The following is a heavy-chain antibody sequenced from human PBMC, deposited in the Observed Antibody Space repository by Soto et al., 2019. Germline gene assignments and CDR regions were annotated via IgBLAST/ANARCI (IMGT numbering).Heavy chain of an antibody. V-gene: IGHV1-3*01. J-gene: IGHJ6*02. CDR1: GYTFTSYA. Sequence: ASVKVSCKASGYTFTSYAMHWVRQAPGQRLEWMGWINAGNGNTKYSQKFQGRVTITRDTSASTAYMELSSLRSEDTAVYYCARDYDFWSGHHYYYCYGMDVWGQGTTVTVSS. CDR2: INAGNGNT. D-gene: IGHD3-3*01. CDR3: ARDYDFWSGHHYYYCYGMDV.